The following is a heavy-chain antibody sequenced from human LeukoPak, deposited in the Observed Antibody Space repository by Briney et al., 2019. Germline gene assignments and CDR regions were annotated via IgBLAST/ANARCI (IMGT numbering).Heavy chain of an antibody. CDR3: ANTGYNYEFDY. J-gene: IGHJ4*02. CDR1: GFTFSTYW. CDR2: INRDGSGI. D-gene: IGHD5-18*01. Sequence: GGSLRLSCAASGFTFSTYWMHWVRQAPGKGLVWISRINRDGSGITYADSVKGRFTISRDKAKSILYLQMNSLRAEDTAVYYCANTGYNYEFDYWGQGTLVTVSS. V-gene: IGHV3-74*01.